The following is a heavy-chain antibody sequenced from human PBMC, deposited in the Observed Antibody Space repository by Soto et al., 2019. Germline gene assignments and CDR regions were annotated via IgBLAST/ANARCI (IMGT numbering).Heavy chain of an antibody. V-gene: IGHV1-18*01. D-gene: IGHD6-6*01. CDR2: ISTYNGNP. Sequence: QVQLVQSGPEVTKPGASVKVSCKASGYTFTSYGISWVRQAPGQGLEWMGWISTYNGNPNYEQKFQGRVTMTTDTSTSTAYMELRSLRSDDPAVFYCARAPVYSTSPKNAFDMWGQGTVVTVSS. CDR3: ARAPVYSTSPKNAFDM. J-gene: IGHJ3*02. CDR1: GYTFTSYG.